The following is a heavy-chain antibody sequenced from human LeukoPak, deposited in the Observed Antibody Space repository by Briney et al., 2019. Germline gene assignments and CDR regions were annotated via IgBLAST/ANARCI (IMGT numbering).Heavy chain of an antibody. CDR3: ARDRLAIVVVVAAISDWFDP. V-gene: IGHV1-18*01. J-gene: IGHJ5*02. CDR2: ISAYNGNT. D-gene: IGHD2-15*01. Sequence: ASVKVSCKASAYTFTSYGISWVRQAPGQGLEWMGWISAYNGNTNYAQKLQGRVTMTTDTSTSTAYMELRSLRSDYTAVYYCARDRLAIVVVVAAISDWFDPWGQGTLVTVSS. CDR1: AYTFTSYG.